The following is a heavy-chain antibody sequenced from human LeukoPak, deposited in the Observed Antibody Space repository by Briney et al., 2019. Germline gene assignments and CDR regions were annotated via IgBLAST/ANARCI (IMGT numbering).Heavy chain of an antibody. CDR3: ARRLWDTSGWYFDY. Sequence: SETLSLTCAVYGGSFSGYYWSWVRQLPGKGLEWIGEINDSGRTNYNPSLKSRVTISVDTSKNQFSLKLSSVTAADTAVYYCARRLWDTSGWYFDYWGQGRLVAVSS. CDR1: GGSFSGYY. J-gene: IGHJ4*02. D-gene: IGHD6-19*01. V-gene: IGHV4-34*01. CDR2: INDSGRT.